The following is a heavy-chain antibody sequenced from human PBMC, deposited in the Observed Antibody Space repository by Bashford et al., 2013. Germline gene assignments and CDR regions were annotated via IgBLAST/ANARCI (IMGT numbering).Heavy chain of an antibody. Sequence: GESLKISCEASGYSFTTYWIGWVRQMPGKGLEWMGVIYPDDSDTRYSPSFQGQVTISADRSISTAYLQWSSLKASDTAMYYCARLGKYCRGANCYLSGLDVWGQGTTVTVSS. J-gene: IGHJ6*02. CDR2: IYPDDSDT. V-gene: IGHV5-51*01. D-gene: IGHD2-15*01. CDR1: GYSFTTYW. CDR3: ARLGKYCRGANCYLSGLDV.